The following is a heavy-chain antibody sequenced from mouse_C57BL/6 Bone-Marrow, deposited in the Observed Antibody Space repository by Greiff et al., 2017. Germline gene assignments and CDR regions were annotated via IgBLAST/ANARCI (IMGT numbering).Heavy chain of an antibody. CDR2: IDPEDGET. J-gene: IGHJ2*01. D-gene: IGHD2-5*01. V-gene: IGHV14-2*01. CDR1: GFNIKDYY. Sequence: LVESGAELVKPGASVKLSCTASGFNIKDYYMHWVKQRTEQGLEWIGRIDPEDGETKYAPKFQGKATITADTSSNTAYLQLSSLTSEDTAVYYCARESQAYYSNYEDDYWGQGTTLTVSS. CDR3: ARESQAYYSNYEDDY.